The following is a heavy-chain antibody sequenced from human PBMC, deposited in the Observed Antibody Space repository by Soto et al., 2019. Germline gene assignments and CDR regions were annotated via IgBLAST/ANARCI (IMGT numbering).Heavy chain of an antibody. J-gene: IGHJ4*02. CDR2: IKQDGSQK. V-gene: IGHV3-7*01. CDR1: GFTFSNDW. CDR3: ARSIY. Sequence: PGGSLRLSCAVSGFTFSNDWMSWVRQAPGKGPEWVASIKQDGSQKYYVDSVKDRFSISRDNAKNSLYLQMNSLRAEDTALYYCARSIYWGQGTLVTVSS.